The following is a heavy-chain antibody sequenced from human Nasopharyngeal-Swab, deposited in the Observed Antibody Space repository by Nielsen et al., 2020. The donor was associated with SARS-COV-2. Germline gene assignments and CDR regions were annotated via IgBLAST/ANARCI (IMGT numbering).Heavy chain of an antibody. CDR1: GGSFSPFY. J-gene: IGHJ4*02. CDR2: ISYTGTT. Sequence: SETLSLTCTVSGGSFSPFYWSWIRQTPGKGLEWLGYISYTGTTNYNPSLESRLAISIDTSRSQFSLTLTSVTAADTAVYYCARDSSRLRFFLWGQGTLVTVSS. D-gene: IGHD3-3*01. CDR3: ARDSSRLRFFL. V-gene: IGHV4-59*01.